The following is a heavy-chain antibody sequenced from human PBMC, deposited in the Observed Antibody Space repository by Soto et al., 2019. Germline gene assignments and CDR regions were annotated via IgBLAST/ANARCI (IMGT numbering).Heavy chain of an antibody. D-gene: IGHD6-19*01. V-gene: IGHV3-23*01. Sequence: PGGSLRLSCAASGFTFSSYAMSWVRQAPGKGLEWVSAISGSGGSTYYADSVKGRFTISRDNSKNTLYLQMNSLRAEDTAVYYCAKAPEAVAALGDYFDYWGQGTLVTVS. CDR2: ISGSGGST. CDR3: AKAPEAVAALGDYFDY. CDR1: GFTFSSYA. J-gene: IGHJ4*02.